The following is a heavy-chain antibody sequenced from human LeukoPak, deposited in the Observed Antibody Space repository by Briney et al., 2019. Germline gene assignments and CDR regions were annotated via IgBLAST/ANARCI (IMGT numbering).Heavy chain of an antibody. CDR1: GYTFTSYG. V-gene: IGHV1-18*01. D-gene: IGHD3-10*01. CDR2: ISAYNGNT. CDR3: ARIFYGSGSLPYYYYGMDV. J-gene: IGHJ6*02. Sequence: GASVKVSCKASGYTFTSYGISWVRQAPGQGLEWMGWISAYNGNTNYAQKLQGRVTMTTDTSTSTAYMELRSLRSDDTAVYYCARIFYGSGSLPYYYYGMDVWGQGTTVTVSS.